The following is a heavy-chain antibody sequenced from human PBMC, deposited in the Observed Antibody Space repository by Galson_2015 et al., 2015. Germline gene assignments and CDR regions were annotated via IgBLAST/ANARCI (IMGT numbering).Heavy chain of an antibody. CDR2: IQQDGNEK. Sequence: SLRLSCAASGFTFSNYWMGWVRQAPGKGLEWVASIQQDGNEKNYADSVKGRFTMSGDNAKNSLYLQMNSLRVEDTAVYYCARSGSGTSRDYWGQGTLVTVSS. D-gene: IGHD6-19*01. CDR3: ARSGSGTSRDY. CDR1: GFTFSNYW. J-gene: IGHJ4*02. V-gene: IGHV3-7*01.